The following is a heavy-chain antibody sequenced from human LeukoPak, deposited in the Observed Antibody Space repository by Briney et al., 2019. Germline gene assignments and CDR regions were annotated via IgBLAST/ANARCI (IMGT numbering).Heavy chain of an antibody. CDR2: VSDDGNYA. CDR1: GFTFSSNG. Sequence: GSLRLSCAASGFTFSSNGMHWVRQAPGKGLEWVAVVSDDGNYAYYADSVKGRFTVSRDNSRNTLYLQMNSLRDEDTAVYYCAKAGGLRKLPFDPWGQGTLVTVSS. D-gene: IGHD2-21*02. J-gene: IGHJ5*02. V-gene: IGHV3-30*18. CDR3: AKAGGLRKLPFDP.